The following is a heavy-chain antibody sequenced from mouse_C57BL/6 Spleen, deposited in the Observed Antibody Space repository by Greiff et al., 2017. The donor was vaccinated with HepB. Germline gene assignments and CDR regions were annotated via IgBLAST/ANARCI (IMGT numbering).Heavy chain of an antibody. Sequence: QVQLQQPGAELVMPGASVKLSCKASGYTFTSYWMHWVKQRPGQGLEWIGEIDPSDSYTNYNQKFKGKSTLTVDKSSSTAYMQLSSLTSEDSAVYYCARNWDVYFDVWGTGTTVTVSS. J-gene: IGHJ1*03. CDR3: ARNWDVYFDV. CDR2: IDPSDSYT. V-gene: IGHV1-69*01. D-gene: IGHD4-1*01. CDR1: GYTFTSYW.